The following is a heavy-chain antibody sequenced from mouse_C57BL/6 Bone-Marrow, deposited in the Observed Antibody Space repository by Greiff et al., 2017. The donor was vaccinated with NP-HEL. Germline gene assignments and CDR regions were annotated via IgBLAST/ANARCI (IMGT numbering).Heavy chain of an antibody. J-gene: IGHJ1*03. Sequence: VQLQQPGAELVMPGASVKLSCKASGYTFTSYWMHWVKQRPGQGLEWIGEIDPSDSYTNYNQKFKGKSTLTVDKSSSTAYMQLSSLTSEDSAVYYCARWGNRAYDYWYFDVWGTGTTVTVSS. CDR2: IDPSDSYT. CDR3: ARWGNRAYDYWYFDV. V-gene: IGHV1-69*01. D-gene: IGHD3-3*01. CDR1: GYTFTSYW.